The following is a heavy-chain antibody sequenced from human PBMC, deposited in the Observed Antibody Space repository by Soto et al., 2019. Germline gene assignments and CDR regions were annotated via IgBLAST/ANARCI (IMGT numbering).Heavy chain of an antibody. V-gene: IGHV1-18*01. Sequence: GASVKVSCKASGYTFTKYGISWVRQAPGQGLEWMGWISGYNGNTNFAQKYQGRITMTIDTSTTTAYMELGSLTSDDTAVYYCAINGHVHYYYYGMDVWGQGTTVTVSS. CDR1: GYTFTKYG. D-gene: IGHD2-8*01. CDR3: AINGHVHYYYYGMDV. J-gene: IGHJ6*02. CDR2: ISGYNGNT.